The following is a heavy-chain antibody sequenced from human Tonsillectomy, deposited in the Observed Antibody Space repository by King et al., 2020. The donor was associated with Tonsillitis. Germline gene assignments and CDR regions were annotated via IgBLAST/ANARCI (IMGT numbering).Heavy chain of an antibody. V-gene: IGHV4-61*02. D-gene: IGHD3-22*01. J-gene: IGHJ3*02. Sequence: QLQESGPGLVKPSQTLSLTCTVSGGSISSGSYYWSWIRQPAGKGLEGIGRIYTSGSTNYNPSLKSRVTISVDTSKNKFSLKLSSGTAADTAVYYCARDRSFKAYDSSGHDAFDIWGQGTMVTVSS. CDR3: ARDRSFKAYDSSGHDAFDI. CDR1: GGSISSGSYY. CDR2: IYTSGST.